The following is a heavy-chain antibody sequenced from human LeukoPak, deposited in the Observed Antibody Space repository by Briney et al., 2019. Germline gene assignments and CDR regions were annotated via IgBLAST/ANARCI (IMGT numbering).Heavy chain of an antibody. D-gene: IGHD3-22*01. CDR2: IYHSGST. CDR1: GYSFSSGYY. CDR3: TRGNRYYDSSGPLDY. J-gene: IGHJ4*02. Sequence: SETLSLTCAVSGYSFSSGYYWGWIRQPPGKGLEWIGSIYHSGSTYYNPSLKGRVSISLDTSKNQFYLNLTSVTAADTAVYYCTRGNRYYDSSGPLDYWGQGTLVTVSS. V-gene: IGHV4-38-2*01.